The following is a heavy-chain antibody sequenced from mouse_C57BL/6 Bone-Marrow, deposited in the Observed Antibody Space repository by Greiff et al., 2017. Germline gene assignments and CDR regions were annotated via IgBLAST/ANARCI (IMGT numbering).Heavy chain of an antibody. CDR1: GYTFTSYT. D-gene: IGHD1-1*01. CDR3: ARGGRFDY. J-gene: IGHJ2*01. CDR2: INPSSGYT. Sequence: VQGVESGAELARPGASVKMSCKASGYTFTSYTMHWVKQRPGQGLEWIGYINPSSGYTKYNQKFKDKATLTADKSSSTAYMQLSSLTSEDSAVYYCARGGRFDYWGQGTTLTVSS. V-gene: IGHV1-4*01.